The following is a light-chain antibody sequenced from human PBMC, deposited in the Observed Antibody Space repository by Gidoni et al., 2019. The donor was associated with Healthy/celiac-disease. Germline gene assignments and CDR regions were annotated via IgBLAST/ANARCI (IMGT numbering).Light chain of an antibody. Sequence: DNVMTQSPSSLTVSLGERATTNCKSSQSVLYSSNNKNYLAWYQQKPGQPPKLLIYWASPRESGVPDRFSGSGSGTDFPLTISRLQAEDVAVYYCQQYYSTPYTFGQGTKLEIK. CDR2: WAS. J-gene: IGKJ2*01. CDR1: QSVLYSSNNKNY. CDR3: QQYYSTPYT. V-gene: IGKV4-1*01.